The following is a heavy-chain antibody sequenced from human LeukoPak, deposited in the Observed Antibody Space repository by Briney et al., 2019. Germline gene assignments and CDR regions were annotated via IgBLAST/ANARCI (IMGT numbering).Heavy chain of an antibody. CDR1: GYSFTSYW. CDR2: IYPGDSDT. D-gene: IGHD5-18*01. J-gene: IGHJ4*02. V-gene: IGHV5-51*01. CDR3: ARQVDTAMVPFLDY. Sequence: GESLQISCQGSGYSFTSYWIGWVRQMPGKGLEWMGIIYPGDSDTRYSPSFQGQVTISADKSISTAYLQWSSLKASDTAMYYCARQVDTAMVPFLDYWGQGTLVTVSS.